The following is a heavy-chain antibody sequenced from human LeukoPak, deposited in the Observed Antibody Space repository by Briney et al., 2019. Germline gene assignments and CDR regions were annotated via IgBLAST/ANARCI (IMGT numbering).Heavy chain of an antibody. Sequence: PGGSLRLSCADSGFTLSTYAMNWVRQAPGKGLEWVSGISAGGGSTYYADSVKGRFTISRDNSKNTLYLQMNSLTVEDTAVYYCAESPRSAADNWFDPWGQGTLVTVSS. CDR3: AESPRSAADNWFDP. CDR1: GFTLSTYA. D-gene: IGHD6-13*01. J-gene: IGHJ5*02. CDR2: ISAGGGST. V-gene: IGHV3-23*01.